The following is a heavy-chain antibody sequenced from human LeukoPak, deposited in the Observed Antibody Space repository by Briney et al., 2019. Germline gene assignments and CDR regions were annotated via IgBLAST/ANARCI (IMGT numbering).Heavy chain of an antibody. J-gene: IGHJ4*02. V-gene: IGHV1-2*02. Sequence: ASVKVSCKASGYTFTGYYMHWVRQAPGQGLEWMGWINPNSGGTNYAQKFQGRVTMTRDTSISTAYMELSRLRSDDTAVYYCARSNSYDFWSGYYRNFDYWGQGTLVTVSS. CDR2: INPNSGGT. CDR1: GYTFTGYY. D-gene: IGHD3-3*01. CDR3: ARSNSYDFWSGYYRNFDY.